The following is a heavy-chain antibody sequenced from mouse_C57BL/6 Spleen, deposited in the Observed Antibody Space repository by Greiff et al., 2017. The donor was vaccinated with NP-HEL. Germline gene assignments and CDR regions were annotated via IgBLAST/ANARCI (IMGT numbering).Heavy chain of an antibody. Sequence: QVHVKQSGAELVRPGASVTLSCKASGYTFTDYEMHWVKQTPVHGLEWIGAIDPETGGTAYNQKFKGKAILTADKSSSTAYMELRSLTSEDSAVYYCTRRIPYYYGSSYWGQGTTLTVSS. V-gene: IGHV1-15*01. CDR3: TRRIPYYYGSSY. CDR2: IDPETGGT. J-gene: IGHJ2*01. D-gene: IGHD1-1*01. CDR1: GYTFTDYE.